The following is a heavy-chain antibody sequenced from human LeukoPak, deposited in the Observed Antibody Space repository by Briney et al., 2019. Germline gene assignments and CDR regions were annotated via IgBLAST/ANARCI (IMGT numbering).Heavy chain of an antibody. J-gene: IGHJ4*02. D-gene: IGHD3-10*01. V-gene: IGHV4-39*07. CDR1: GGSISSSSYY. Sequence: SETLSLTCTVSGGSISSSSYYWGWIRQPPGKGLEWVGSIYYSGSTYYNPSLKSRVTISVDTSKNQFSLKLSSVTAADTAVYYCARDFTGSGSYPYFDYWGQGTLVTVSS. CDR2: IYYSGST. CDR3: ARDFTGSGSYPYFDY.